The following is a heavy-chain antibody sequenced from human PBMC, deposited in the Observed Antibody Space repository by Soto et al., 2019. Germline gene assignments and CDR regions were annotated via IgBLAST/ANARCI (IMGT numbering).Heavy chain of an antibody. CDR2: ISDSGSPI. D-gene: IGHD2-8*01. J-gene: IGHJ6*02. CDR3: GMSHYYYYYGMDV. CDR1: GFTFSSYE. V-gene: IGHV3-48*03. Sequence: PGGSLRFSCAASGFTFSSYEMNWVRQAPGKGLEWVSYISDSGSPIYYADSVKGRFTISRDNAKNSVYLQMNSLRAEDTAVYYCGMSHYYYYYGMDVWGQGTTVTVSS.